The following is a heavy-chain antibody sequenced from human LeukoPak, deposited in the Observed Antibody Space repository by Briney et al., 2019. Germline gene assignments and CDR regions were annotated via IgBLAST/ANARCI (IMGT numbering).Heavy chain of an antibody. V-gene: IGHV3-23*01. CDR3: AKDALISFRGAWSQSDY. J-gene: IGHJ4*02. CDR2: INDGVGRA. D-gene: IGHD3-16*02. Sequence: GGSLRLSCSASGFTFSNYAMSWVRQAPGKGLEWVSAINDGVGRAFYADAVRGRFTISRDNSKNTLYPQMNSLRAEDTAVYYCAKDALISFRGAWSQSDYWGQGTLVTVSS. CDR1: GFTFSNYA.